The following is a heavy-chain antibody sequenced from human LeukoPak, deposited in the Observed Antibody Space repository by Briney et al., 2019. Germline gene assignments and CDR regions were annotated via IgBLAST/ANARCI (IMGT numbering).Heavy chain of an antibody. J-gene: IGHJ5*02. D-gene: IGHD2-2*01. Sequence: ASVKVSFKASGYTFTFYYMHWVRQAPGQGLGWVGIINPSGGSNSYAQTFQGTVTITRDNSTNTVYMELSSLRSEDTAVYYCAREQSVVSAEKNWFDPWGQGTLVTVSS. CDR1: GYTFTFYY. CDR3: AREQSVVSAEKNWFDP. V-gene: IGHV1-46*01. CDR2: INPSGGSN.